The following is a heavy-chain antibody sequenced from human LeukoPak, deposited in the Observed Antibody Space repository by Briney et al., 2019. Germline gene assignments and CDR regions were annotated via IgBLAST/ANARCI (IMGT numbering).Heavy chain of an antibody. CDR3: ARGMYSSGWPYYFDY. CDR1: GGSISSSNW. D-gene: IGHD6-19*01. Sequence: SGTLSLTCAVSGGSISSSNWWSWVRQPPGKGLEWIGEIYHSGSTNYNPSLKSRVTISVDKSKNQFSLKLSSVTAADTAAYYCARGMYSSGWPYYFDYWGQGTLVTVSS. J-gene: IGHJ4*02. V-gene: IGHV4-4*02. CDR2: IYHSGST.